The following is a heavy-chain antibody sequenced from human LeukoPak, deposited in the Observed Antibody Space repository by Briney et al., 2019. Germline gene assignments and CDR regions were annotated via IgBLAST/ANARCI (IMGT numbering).Heavy chain of an antibody. CDR1: GGSFSGYY. V-gene: IGHV4-34*01. D-gene: IGHD2-15*01. Sequence: PSETLSLTCAVYGGSFSGYYWSWIRQPPGKGLKGIGEINHSGSTNYNPSLKSRVTISVDTSKNQFSLKLSSVTAAATAVYYCAGGLREDRVDYWGEGTLVTVSS. J-gene: IGHJ4*02. CDR3: AGGLREDRVDY. CDR2: INHSGST.